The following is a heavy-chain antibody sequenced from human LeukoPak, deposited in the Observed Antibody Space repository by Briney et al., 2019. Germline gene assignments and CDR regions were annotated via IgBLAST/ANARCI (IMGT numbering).Heavy chain of an antibody. Sequence: GGSLRLSCAASGFTFSDYYMSWVRQAPGEGLEWVSVIYSGGSTYYADSVKGRFTISRDNSKNTLYLQMNSLRAEDTAVYYCARERGGVPDYWGQGTLVTVSS. D-gene: IGHD2-2*01. CDR2: IYSGGST. CDR3: ARERGGVPDY. V-gene: IGHV3-66*01. J-gene: IGHJ4*02. CDR1: GFTFSDYY.